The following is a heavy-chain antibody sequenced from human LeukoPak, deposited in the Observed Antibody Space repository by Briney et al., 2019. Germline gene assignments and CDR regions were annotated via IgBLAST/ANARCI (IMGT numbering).Heavy chain of an antibody. Sequence: GGSLRLSCAASEFTFSSYWMSWVRQAPGKGLEWVANIKQDGSEKYYVDSVKCRFTISRDNAKNSLYLQMNSLRAEDTAVYYCARDRLHRFDYWGQGTLVTVSS. J-gene: IGHJ4*02. CDR3: ARDRLHRFDY. CDR1: EFTFSSYW. V-gene: IGHV3-7*01. CDR2: IKQDGSEK. D-gene: IGHD3-16*01.